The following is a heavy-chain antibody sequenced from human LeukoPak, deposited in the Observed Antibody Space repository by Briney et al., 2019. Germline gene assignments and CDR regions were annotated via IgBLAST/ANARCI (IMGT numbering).Heavy chain of an antibody. Sequence: GGSLRLSCAASGFTFSSYAMSWVRQAPGKGLEWVSYISSSSSYTNYADSVKGRFTISRDNAKNSLFLQMNSLRAEDTAVYYCARGRGADYWGQGTLVTVSS. J-gene: IGHJ4*02. CDR3: ARGRGADY. CDR2: ISSSSSYT. CDR1: GFTFSSYA. V-gene: IGHV3-11*05. D-gene: IGHD3-10*01.